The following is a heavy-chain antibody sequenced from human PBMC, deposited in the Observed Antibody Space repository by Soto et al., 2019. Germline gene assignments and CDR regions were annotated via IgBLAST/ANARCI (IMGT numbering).Heavy chain of an antibody. CDR3: ARDLKSDPIDQDAFDI. CDR2: IYYSGST. Sequence: SETLSLTCTASGGSISSGGYYWSWIRQHPGKGLEWIGYIYYSGSTYYNPSLKSRVTISVDTSKNQFSLKLSSVTAADTAVYYCARDLKSDPIDQDAFDIWGQGTMVTVSS. V-gene: IGHV4-31*03. D-gene: IGHD2-21*02. J-gene: IGHJ3*02. CDR1: GGSISSGGYY.